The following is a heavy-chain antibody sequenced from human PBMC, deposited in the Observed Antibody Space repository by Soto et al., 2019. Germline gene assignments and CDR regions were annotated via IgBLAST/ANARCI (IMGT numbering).Heavy chain of an antibody. Sequence: GGSLRLSCAASGFTFSSYEMNWVRQAPGKGLEWVSYISRSGSTTYYADSVKGRFTISRDNAKNSLYLQMNSLGAEDTAIYYCARTFCTNGVCYSHFDYWGQGALVTVSS. CDR2: ISRSGSTT. J-gene: IGHJ4*02. V-gene: IGHV3-48*03. CDR3: ARTFCTNGVCYSHFDY. CDR1: GFTFSSYE. D-gene: IGHD2-8*01.